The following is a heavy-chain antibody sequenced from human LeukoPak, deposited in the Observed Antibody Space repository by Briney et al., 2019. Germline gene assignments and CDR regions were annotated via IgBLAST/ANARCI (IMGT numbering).Heavy chain of an antibody. CDR1: GFTFSSYS. Sequence: GGSLRLSCAASGFTFSSYSMNWVRQAPGKGLEWVSSISSSSSYIYYADSVKGRFTISRDNAKNSLYLQMNSLRAEDTAVYYCAVEQPAATGGRYYFDYWGQGTLVTVSS. J-gene: IGHJ4*02. CDR3: AVEQPAATGGRYYFDY. D-gene: IGHD2-2*01. CDR2: ISSSSSYI. V-gene: IGHV3-21*01.